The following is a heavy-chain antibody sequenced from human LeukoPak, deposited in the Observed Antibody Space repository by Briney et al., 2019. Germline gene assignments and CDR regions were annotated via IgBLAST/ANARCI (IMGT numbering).Heavy chain of an antibody. J-gene: IGHJ4*02. CDR3: ARVVDTAMVFDY. Sequence: SETLSPTCAVYGGSFSGYYWSWIRQPPGKGLEWIGEINHSGSTNYNPSLKSRVTISVDTSKNQFSLKLSSVTAADTAVYYCARVVDTAMVFDYWGQGTLVTVSS. V-gene: IGHV4-34*01. CDR1: GGSFSGYY. D-gene: IGHD5-18*01. CDR2: INHSGST.